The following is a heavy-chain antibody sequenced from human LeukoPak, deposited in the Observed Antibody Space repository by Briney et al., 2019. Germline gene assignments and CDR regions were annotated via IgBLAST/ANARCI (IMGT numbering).Heavy chain of an antibody. CDR1: GGSISSGGYY. V-gene: IGHV4-31*03. Sequence: SETLSLTCTVSGGSISSGGYYWSWIRQHPGKGLEWIGYIYYSGSTYYNPSLKSRVTISVDTSKNQFSLKLSSVTAADTAVYYCAQGGTYYYDSSGYYGLNWFDPWGQGTLVTVSS. CDR3: AQGGTYYYDSSGYYGLNWFDP. J-gene: IGHJ5*02. D-gene: IGHD3-22*01. CDR2: IYYSGST.